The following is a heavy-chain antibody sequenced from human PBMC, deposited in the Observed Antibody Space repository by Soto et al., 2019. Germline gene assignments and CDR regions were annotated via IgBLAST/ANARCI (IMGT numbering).Heavy chain of an antibody. CDR1: GDSVASNSAA. D-gene: IGHD3-22*01. CDR2: TYYRSKWYN. J-gene: IGHJ3*02. CDR3: AGVPARVTYYYDSSGYGNAFDI. V-gene: IGHV6-1*01. Sequence: SPTLSLTCAISGDSVASNSAAWNWIRQSPSRGLEWLGRTYYRSKWYNDYAVSVKSRITINPDTSKNQFSLQLNSVTPEDTALYYCAGVPARVTYYYDSSGYGNAFDISDQGTIVTVSS.